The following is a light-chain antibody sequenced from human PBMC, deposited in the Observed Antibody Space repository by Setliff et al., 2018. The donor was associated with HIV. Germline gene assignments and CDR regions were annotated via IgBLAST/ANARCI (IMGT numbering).Light chain of an antibody. CDR1: QSVRSTY. CDR2: GIS. V-gene: IGKV3-20*01. J-gene: IGKJ4*01. Sequence: EIVLTQSPGTLSLSPGERATLSCRASQSVRSTYLAWYQQKPGQAPRLLIYGISSGATGIPDRFSGSGSGTDFTLTISRLEPEDFVVYYCQQYGSTPVTFGGGTKVDIK. CDR3: QQYGSTPVT.